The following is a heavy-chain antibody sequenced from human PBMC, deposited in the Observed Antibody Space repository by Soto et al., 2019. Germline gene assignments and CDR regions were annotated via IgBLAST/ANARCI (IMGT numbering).Heavy chain of an antibody. CDR1: GYSFIDYD. D-gene: IGHD6-19*01. V-gene: IGHV1-8*01. CDR2: MPPNSGNT. J-gene: IGHJ5*02. Sequence: QVQLVQSGAEVKKPGASVKVSCKASGYSFIDYDINWVRQATGQGLEWMGWMPPNSGNTGYAQKFRGRVTLTRDTSRGTAYMELSSLKSEDTAVYYCARNPYSSGLFDPWGQGTLVTVSS. CDR3: ARNPYSSGLFDP.